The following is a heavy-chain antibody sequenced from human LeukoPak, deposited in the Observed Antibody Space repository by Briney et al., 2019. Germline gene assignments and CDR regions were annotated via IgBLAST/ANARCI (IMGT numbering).Heavy chain of an antibody. D-gene: IGHD6-19*01. J-gene: IGHJ6*03. V-gene: IGHV3-7*01. CDR1: GFTFSSYW. CDR3: ARVEQFYYYYMDV. Sequence: GGSLRLSCAASGFTFSSYWISWVRQAPGKGLEWVANIKQDGSEKYYVDSVKGRFTISRDNAKNSLYLQMNSLRAEDTAVYYCARVEQFYYYYMDVWGKGTTVTVSS. CDR2: IKQDGSEK.